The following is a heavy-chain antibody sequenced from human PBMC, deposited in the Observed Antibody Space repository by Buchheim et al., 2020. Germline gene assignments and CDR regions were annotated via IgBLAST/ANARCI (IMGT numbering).Heavy chain of an antibody. D-gene: IGHD3-16*01. V-gene: IGHV3-30*18. CDR3: AKDWANSGMDV. CDR1: GXSFITYV. J-gene: IGHJ6*02. Sequence: QVQLLVSGGVVVQPGLSLRLSCLVSGXSFITYVFFWVRQAPGKGLEWLAVISYDGNNKYYADSVKGRFTISRDNSKNTLYMQIHSLRADDTAVYYCAKDWANSGMDVWGQGTT. CDR2: ISYDGNNK.